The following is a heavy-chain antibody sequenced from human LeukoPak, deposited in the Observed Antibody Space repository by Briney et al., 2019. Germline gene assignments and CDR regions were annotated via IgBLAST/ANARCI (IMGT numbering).Heavy chain of an antibody. V-gene: IGHV4-59*11. Sequence: SETLSLTCTVSGGSISSHYWSWIRQPPGKGLEWVGDISYSGSTNYNSSLKSRVTISVDTSKNQFSLKLSSVTAADTAVYYCARVDTAMAHYFDYWGQGTLVTVSS. J-gene: IGHJ4*02. CDR1: GGSISSHY. CDR2: ISYSGST. D-gene: IGHD5-18*01. CDR3: ARVDTAMAHYFDY.